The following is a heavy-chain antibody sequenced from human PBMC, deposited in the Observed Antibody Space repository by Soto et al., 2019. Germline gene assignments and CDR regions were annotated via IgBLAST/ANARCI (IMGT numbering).Heavy chain of an antibody. J-gene: IGHJ2*01. Sequence: QVQLEESGGGVVQPGRSLRLSCAASGFTFSSYGMHWVRQAPGKGLEWVAVIWYDGSNKYYADSVKGRFIISRDNSKNTLYLQMNSLGAEDTAVYYCARIPQIAVAGTRFGYFDLWGRGTLVTVSS. CDR2: IWYDGSNK. V-gene: IGHV3-33*01. CDR1: GFTFSSYG. D-gene: IGHD6-19*01. CDR3: ARIPQIAVAGTRFGYFDL.